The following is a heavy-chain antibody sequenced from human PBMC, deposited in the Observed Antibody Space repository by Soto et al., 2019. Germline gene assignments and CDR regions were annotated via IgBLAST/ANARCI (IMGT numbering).Heavy chain of an antibody. J-gene: IGHJ4*02. CDR3: ARDLRY. V-gene: IGHV3-21*01. Sequence: EVQLVASGGGLVKPGGSLKLSCAASGFTFSSYSMNWVRQAPGKGLEWVSSITDSSTYIFYAASVKGRFTISRDNARNLLYLQMNSLRAEDTSVYYCARDLRYWGLGTLVTVSS. CDR1: GFTFSSYS. CDR2: ITDSSTYI.